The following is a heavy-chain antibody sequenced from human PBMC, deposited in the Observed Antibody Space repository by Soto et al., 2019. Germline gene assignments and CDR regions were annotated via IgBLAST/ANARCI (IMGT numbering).Heavy chain of an antibody. Sequence: RLSCAASGFTFSSYAMSWVRQAPGKGLEWVSAISGSGGSTYYADSVKGRFTISRDNSKNTLYLQMNSLRAEDTAVYYCAKDGGLVINEYYFDYWGQGTLVTVSS. CDR3: AKDGGLVINEYYFDY. V-gene: IGHV3-23*01. D-gene: IGHD3-9*01. J-gene: IGHJ4*02. CDR2: ISGSGGST. CDR1: GFTFSSYA.